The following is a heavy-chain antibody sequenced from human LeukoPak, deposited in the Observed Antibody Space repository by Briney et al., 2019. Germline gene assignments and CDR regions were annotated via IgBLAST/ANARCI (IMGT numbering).Heavy chain of an antibody. CDR1: GGSFSGYY. CDR3: ARGEGINWFDP. D-gene: IGHD3-10*01. J-gene: IGHJ5*02. Sequence: SETLSLTCAVYGGSFSGYYWSWIRQPPGKGLEWIGEINHSGSTNYNPSLKSQVTISVDTSKNQFSLKLSSVTAADTAVYYCARGEGINWFDPWGQGTLVTVAS. V-gene: IGHV4-34*01. CDR2: INHSGST.